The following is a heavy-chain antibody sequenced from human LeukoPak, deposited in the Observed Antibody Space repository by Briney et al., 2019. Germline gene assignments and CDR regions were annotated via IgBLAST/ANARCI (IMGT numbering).Heavy chain of an antibody. Sequence: GESLKISCQGSGYSFPSYWIGWVRQMPGKGLEWMAIIYPGDSDTTYSPSFQGQVTISADKSLSTAYLQWSSLQASDTAMYYCARGLTGDGRHFDYWGQGTLVTVSS. CDR3: ARGLTGDGRHFDY. CDR2: IYPGDSDT. D-gene: IGHD7-27*01. V-gene: IGHV5-51*01. J-gene: IGHJ4*02. CDR1: GYSFPSYW.